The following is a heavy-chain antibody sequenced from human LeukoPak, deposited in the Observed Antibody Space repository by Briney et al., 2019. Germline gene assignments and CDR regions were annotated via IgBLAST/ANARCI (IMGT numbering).Heavy chain of an antibody. J-gene: IGHJ5*02. CDR1: GGSISSGDYY. CDR3: ARAIRGRMIVVPVDTRFDP. Sequence: SQTLSLTCTVSGGSISSGDYYWSWIRQHPEKGLEWIGYTLYSGSTYYNPSLKSRVTISVDTSKNQFSLKLSSVIAADTAVYYCARAIRGRMIVVPVDTRFDPWGQGTLVTVSS. D-gene: IGHD3-22*01. V-gene: IGHV4-31*03. CDR2: TLYSGST.